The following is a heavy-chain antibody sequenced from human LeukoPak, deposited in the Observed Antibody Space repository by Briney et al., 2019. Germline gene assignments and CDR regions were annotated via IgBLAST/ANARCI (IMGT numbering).Heavy chain of an antibody. CDR3: AKDGASYGSGSRAFDY. CDR2: ISGSGGST. J-gene: IGHJ4*02. V-gene: IGHV3-23*01. CDR1: GFTFSSYG. Sequence: PGGSLRLSCAASGFTFSSYGMSWVRQAPGKGLEWVSAISGSGGSTYYADSVKGRFTISRDNSKNTLYLQMNSLRAEDTAVYYCAKDGASYGSGSRAFDYWGQGTLVTVSS. D-gene: IGHD3-10*01.